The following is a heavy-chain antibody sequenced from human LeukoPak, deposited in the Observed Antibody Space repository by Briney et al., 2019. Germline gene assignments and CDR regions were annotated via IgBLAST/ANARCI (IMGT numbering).Heavy chain of an antibody. Sequence: GASVKVSCKASVYTFTSYVINWVGQATGQGREGMGWRNPNSGNTDYAQKFQGRVTMTRTTSISTAYMELSSLRSEDTAVYYCARVESALWFGTYYFDYWGQGTLVTVSS. CDR3: ARVESALWFGTYYFDY. D-gene: IGHD3-10*01. CDR2: RNPNSGNT. J-gene: IGHJ4*02. V-gene: IGHV1-8*01. CDR1: VYTFTSYV.